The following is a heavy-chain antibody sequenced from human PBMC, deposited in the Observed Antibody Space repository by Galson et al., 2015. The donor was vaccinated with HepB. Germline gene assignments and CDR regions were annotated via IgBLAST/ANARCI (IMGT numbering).Heavy chain of an antibody. CDR3: ARDPVYDWNYPTPTNYFAP. CDR1: EVTFSSYA. V-gene: IGHV3-23*01. D-gene: IGHD1-7*01. J-gene: IGHJ5*02. CDR2: VSGNGRST. Sequence: SLRLSCAASEVTFSSYAMSWVRQAPGKGLEWVSSVSGNGRSTYYAHSVTGRFTISRDNSKSTLFLQVDSLRAEDTAVYYCARDPVYDWNYPTPTNYFAPWGQGTLVTVSS.